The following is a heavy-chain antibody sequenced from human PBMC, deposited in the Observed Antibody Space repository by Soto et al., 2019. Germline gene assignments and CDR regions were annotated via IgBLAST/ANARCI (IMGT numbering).Heavy chain of an antibody. CDR1: GFTFSSYS. J-gene: IGHJ4*02. CDR2: ISSSSSYI. Sequence: PGGTLRLSCAASGFTFSSYSMNWVRQAPGKGLEWVSSISSSSSYIYYADSVKGRFTISRDNAKNSLYLQMNSLRAEDTAVYYCARGGVATFGGIAEFYFDYWGQGTLVPVSS. CDR3: ARGGVATFGGIAEFYFDY. V-gene: IGHV3-21*01. D-gene: IGHD5-12*01.